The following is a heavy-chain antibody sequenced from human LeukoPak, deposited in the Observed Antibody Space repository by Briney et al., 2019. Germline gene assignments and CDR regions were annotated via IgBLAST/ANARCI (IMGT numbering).Heavy chain of an antibody. CDR1: GFTFSGYA. J-gene: IGHJ4*02. V-gene: IGHV3-23*01. Sequence: GGSLRLSCAASGFTFSGYAMSWVRLAPGEGLECVSAITAGGDSTYYAESVKGRFTISRDNLKNMVFLRMSTLRAEDTAIYYCAKSHASIWNVYDYWGQGTLVTVSS. D-gene: IGHD6-13*01. CDR2: ITAGGDST. CDR3: AKSHASIWNVYDY.